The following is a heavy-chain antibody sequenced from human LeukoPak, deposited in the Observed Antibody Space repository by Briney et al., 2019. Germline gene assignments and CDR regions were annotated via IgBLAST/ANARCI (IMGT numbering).Heavy chain of an antibody. J-gene: IGHJ5*01. D-gene: IGHD3-10*01. Sequence: GGSVTVSCMASGYTFTSYGISWVRQAPGQGGEGMGWISAYNGNTNYAQKLQGRVTMTTDTSTSTAYMELRSLRSDDTAVYYCARDLCYYGSGSSDSWGQGTLVTVSS. V-gene: IGHV1-18*01. CDR1: GYTFTSYG. CDR3: ARDLCYYGSGSSDS. CDR2: ISAYNGNT.